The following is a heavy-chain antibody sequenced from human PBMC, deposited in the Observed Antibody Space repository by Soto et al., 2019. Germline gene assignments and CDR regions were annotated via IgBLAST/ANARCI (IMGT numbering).Heavy chain of an antibody. Sequence: QVQLQESGPGMVKTSETLSLTCTVSGGSISSHYWSWIRQPAGQGLEWIGRIYTSGSTNYNPSLRSRVTMSVDTSRNQFALNLRSVTAADTAVYYCARDRPIVATSGYGMDVWGQGTTVAVSS. D-gene: IGHD5-12*01. CDR2: IYTSGST. CDR1: GGSISSHY. V-gene: IGHV4-4*07. J-gene: IGHJ6*02. CDR3: ARDRPIVATSGYGMDV.